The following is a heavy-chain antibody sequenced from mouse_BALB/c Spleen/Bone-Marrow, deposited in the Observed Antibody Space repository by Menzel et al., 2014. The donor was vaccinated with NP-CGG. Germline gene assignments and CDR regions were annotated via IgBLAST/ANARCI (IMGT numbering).Heavy chain of an antibody. CDR1: GFTFXSYS. J-gene: IGHJ4*01. Sequence: EVKLVESGGGLVQPGGSLKLSCAASGFTFXSYSMSWVRQTPEKRLEWVAYISNGGGSTYYPDTVKGRFTISRDNAKNTLHLQMSSLKSEDTAMYYCARQLGLRVDYWGQGSSVTVSS. D-gene: IGHD3-1*01. CDR2: ISNGGGST. V-gene: IGHV5-12-2*01. CDR3: ARQLGLRVDY.